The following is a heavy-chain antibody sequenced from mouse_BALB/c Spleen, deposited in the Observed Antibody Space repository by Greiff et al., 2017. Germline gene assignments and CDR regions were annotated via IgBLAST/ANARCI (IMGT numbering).Heavy chain of an antibody. J-gene: IGHJ3*01. D-gene: IGHD2-4*01. CDR2: ISSGGSYT. CDR3: TRGEDYDASWFAY. CDR1: GFTFSSYA. Sequence: EVKLVESGGGLVKPGGSLKLSCAASGFTFSSYAMSWVRQSPEKRLEWVAEISSGGSYTYYPDSVKGRFTISRDNAKNTLYLQMSSLKSEDTAMYYCTRGEDYDASWFAYWGQGTLVTVSA. V-gene: IGHV5-6-4*02.